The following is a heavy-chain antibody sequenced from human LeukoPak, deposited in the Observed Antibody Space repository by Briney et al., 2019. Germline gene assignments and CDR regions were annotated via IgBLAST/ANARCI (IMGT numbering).Heavy chain of an antibody. CDR2: INPDSGGT. CDR1: GYTFTDYN. J-gene: IGHJ4*02. D-gene: IGHD3-10*01. CDR3: ASRGELSWAYYFDY. Sequence: ASVKVSCKASGYTFTDYNIHWVRQAPGQGLEWMGWINPDSGGTNYAQKFQGRVTITADETTSTAYMELSSLRSEDTAVYYCASRGELSWAYYFDYWGQGTLVTVSS. V-gene: IGHV1-2*02.